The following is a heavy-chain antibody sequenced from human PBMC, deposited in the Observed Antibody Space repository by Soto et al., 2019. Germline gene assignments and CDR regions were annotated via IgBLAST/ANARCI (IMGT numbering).Heavy chain of an antibody. V-gene: IGHV1-46*03. D-gene: IGHD3-16*01. J-gene: IGHJ6*02. CDR2: INPSGGST. CDR3: ARDGASSLGDYYYYGMDV. CDR1: GGTFSSYA. Sequence: ASVKVSCKASGGTFSSYAISWVRQAPGQGLEWMGIINPSGGSTSYAQKFQGRVTMTRDTSTSTVYMELSSLRSEDTAVYYCARDGASSLGDYYYYGMDVWGQGTTVTVSS.